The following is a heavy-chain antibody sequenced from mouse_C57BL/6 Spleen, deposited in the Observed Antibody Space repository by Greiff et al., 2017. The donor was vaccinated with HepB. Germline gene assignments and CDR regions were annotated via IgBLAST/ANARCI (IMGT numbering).Heavy chain of an antibody. Sequence: VQLQQSGAELARPGASVKLSCKASGYTFTSYGISWVKQRTGQGLEWIGEIYPRSGNTYYNEKFKGKATLTADKSSSTAYMELRSLTSEDSAVYFCARRGPYYGSSSYWYFDVWGTGTTVTVSS. CDR2: IYPRSGNT. CDR3: ARRGPYYGSSSYWYFDV. CDR1: GYTFTSYG. J-gene: IGHJ1*03. D-gene: IGHD1-1*01. V-gene: IGHV1-81*01.